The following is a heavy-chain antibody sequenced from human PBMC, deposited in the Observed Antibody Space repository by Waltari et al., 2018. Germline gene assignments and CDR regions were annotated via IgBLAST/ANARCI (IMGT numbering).Heavy chain of an antibody. Sequence: QVQLVESGGGVVQPGRSLRLSCAASGFTFSTYAIHWVRQAPGKGLEWVSIISYNGNNKYYADSVNGRFTISRDNSKNTLYLQMNSLRPEDTAVYYCARDRASMGLYFDYWGQGTLVTVSS. D-gene: IGHD3-10*01. CDR1: GFTFSTYA. V-gene: IGHV3-30*01. CDR3: ARDRASMGLYFDY. CDR2: ISYNGNNK. J-gene: IGHJ4*02.